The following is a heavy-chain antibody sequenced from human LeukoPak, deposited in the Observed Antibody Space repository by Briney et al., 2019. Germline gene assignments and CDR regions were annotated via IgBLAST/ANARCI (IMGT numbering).Heavy chain of an antibody. Sequence: GGPLRLSCAASGFTFSSYAMSWVRQAPGKGLEWVSAISGSGGSTYYADSVKGRFTISRDNSKNTLYLQMNSLRAEDTAVYYCAKARSLAVAGTVMNYWGQGTLVTVSS. CDR2: ISGSGGST. CDR3: AKARSLAVAGTVMNY. V-gene: IGHV3-23*01. CDR1: GFTFSSYA. D-gene: IGHD6-19*01. J-gene: IGHJ4*02.